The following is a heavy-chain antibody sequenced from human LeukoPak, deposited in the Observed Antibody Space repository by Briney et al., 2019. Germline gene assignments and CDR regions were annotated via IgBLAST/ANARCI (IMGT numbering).Heavy chain of an antibody. D-gene: IGHD1-26*01. CDR3: ARDLGPIVGATYYDY. CDR1: GASVSSGSYY. V-gene: IGHV4-61*01. Sequence: SETLSLTCTVSGASVSSGSYYWSWIRQPPGKRLEWIGCIYSIGSTNYNPSLKSRVTISVDTSKNQFSLKLRSVTAADTAVYYCARDLGPIVGATYYDYWGQGTLVTVSS. CDR2: IYSIGST. J-gene: IGHJ4*02.